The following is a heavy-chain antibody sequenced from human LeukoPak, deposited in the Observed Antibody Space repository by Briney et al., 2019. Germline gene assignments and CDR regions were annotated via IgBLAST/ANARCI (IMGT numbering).Heavy chain of an antibody. CDR1: GGSISSYY. J-gene: IGHJ4*02. CDR2: MYYGGST. CDR3: ARGLMMAIAGRGEFHY. D-gene: IGHD6-13*01. V-gene: IGHV4-59*01. Sequence: SETLSLTCIVSGGSISSYYWSWIRQPPGKGLEWIGYMYYGGSTNYNPSLKSRVTISVDTSKNQFSLKLSSVTAADTAVYYCARGLMMAIAGRGEFHYWGQGTLVTVSS.